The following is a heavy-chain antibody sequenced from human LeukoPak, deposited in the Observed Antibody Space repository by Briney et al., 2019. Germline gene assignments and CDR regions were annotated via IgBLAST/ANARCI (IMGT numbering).Heavy chain of an antibody. CDR1: GFTFSGYW. CDR2: INSDGSDM. CDR3: ARDSRWYNGRYYDEGIDY. V-gene: IGHV3-74*01. Sequence: PGGSLRLSCTGSGFTFSGYWMHWVRQVPGKGLVWVSRINSDGSDMSYADSVRGRFTISRDNAKNTVYLQMNSLRVEDTALYYCARDSRWYNGRYYDEGIDYWGQGTLATVSS. J-gene: IGHJ4*02. D-gene: IGHD1-26*01.